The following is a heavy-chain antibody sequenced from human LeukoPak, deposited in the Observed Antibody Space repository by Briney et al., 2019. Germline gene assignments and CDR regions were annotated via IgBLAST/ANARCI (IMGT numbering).Heavy chain of an antibody. V-gene: IGHV3-21*01. Sequence: GGSLRLSCAASGFTFRGYSMNWVRQAPGKGLEWVSYISSTSSYIFYADSVKGRFTISRDNANDSLYLQMNSLRAEDTAVYYCTVSLNYRNFDYWGQGTLVTVSS. D-gene: IGHD3-10*01. CDR1: GFTFRGYS. CDR2: ISSTSSYI. CDR3: TVSLNYRNFDY. J-gene: IGHJ4*02.